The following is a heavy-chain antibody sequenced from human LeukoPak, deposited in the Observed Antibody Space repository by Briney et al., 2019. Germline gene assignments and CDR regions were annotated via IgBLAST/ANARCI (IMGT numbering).Heavy chain of an antibody. Sequence: GASVKVSCKASGFTFTAYYMHWVRQAPGQGLEWMGWINPNSGNTGYAQKFQGRVTMTRNTSISTAYMELSSLRSEDTAVYYCARGPRYSYGYYYYYMDVWGKGTTVTISS. V-gene: IGHV1-8*02. J-gene: IGHJ6*03. D-gene: IGHD5-18*01. CDR3: ARGPRYSYGYYYYYMDV. CDR2: INPNSGNT. CDR1: GFTFTAYY.